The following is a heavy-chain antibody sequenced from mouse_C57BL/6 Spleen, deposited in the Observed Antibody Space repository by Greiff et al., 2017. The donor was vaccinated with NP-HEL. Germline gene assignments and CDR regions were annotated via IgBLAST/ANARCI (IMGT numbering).Heavy chain of an antibody. J-gene: IGHJ2*01. CDR2: ISSGGDYI. D-gene: IGHD1-1*01. CDR3: TRDNPYYYGSSPYCDY. Sequence: EVMLVESGEGLVKPGGSLKLSCAASGFTFSSYAMSWVRQTPEKRLEWVAYISSGGDYIYYADTVKGRFTISRYNARNTLYLQMSSLKSEDTAMYYCTRDNPYYYGSSPYCDYWGQGTTLTVSS. V-gene: IGHV5-9-1*02. CDR1: GFTFSSYA.